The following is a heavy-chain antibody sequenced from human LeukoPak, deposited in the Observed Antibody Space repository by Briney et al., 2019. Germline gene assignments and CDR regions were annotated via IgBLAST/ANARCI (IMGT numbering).Heavy chain of an antibody. CDR1: GYTFTSYY. CDR2: LHSSGCNT. CDR3: ARTYFDRTVDV. J-gene: IGHJ6*01. Sequence: ASEKVFCKASGYTFTSYYMQWVRRAPAQALECMGKLHSSGCNTRYAQKFRHRVPITRDTYTRTLYMELSSLRSEDTGVYYCARTYFDRTVDVWGQGTTVSVSS. V-gene: IGHV1-46*01. D-gene: IGHD3-9*01.